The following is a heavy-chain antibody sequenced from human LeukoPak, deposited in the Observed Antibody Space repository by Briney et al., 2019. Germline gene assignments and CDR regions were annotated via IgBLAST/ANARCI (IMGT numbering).Heavy chain of an antibody. CDR2: ISGCGDST. J-gene: IGHJ5*02. Sequence: GGSLRLSCAASGFSFSSYAMIWVRQAAGKGLEWVSMISGCGDSTYYADSVKGRFTISRDNSENTLFLQMNSLRAEDTAIYYCATAAFYCSGGACYLEPWGQGTLVTVSS. V-gene: IGHV3-23*01. CDR1: GFSFSSYA. D-gene: IGHD2-15*01. CDR3: ATAAFYCSGGACYLEP.